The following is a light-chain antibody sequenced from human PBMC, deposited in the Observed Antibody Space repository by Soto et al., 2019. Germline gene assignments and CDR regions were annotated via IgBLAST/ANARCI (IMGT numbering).Light chain of an antibody. Sequence: SVLTQPASVSGSPGQSITISCTGTTSDVGGYNHVSWYQQHPDKAPKLIIYDVGNRPSGVSNRFSGSKSGNTASLTISGLQAEDEADYYCSSYSSSSTVVLFGGGTKLTVL. CDR3: SSYSSSSTVVL. CDR1: TSDVGGYNH. J-gene: IGLJ2*01. V-gene: IGLV2-14*03. CDR2: DVG.